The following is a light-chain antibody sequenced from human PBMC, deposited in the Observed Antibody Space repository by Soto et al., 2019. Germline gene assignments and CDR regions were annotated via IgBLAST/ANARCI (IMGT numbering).Light chain of an antibody. CDR2: EGS. CDR1: ISDVGSYNL. Sequence: QTVLTQPASLSGSPGQSITISCTGTISDVGSYNLVSWYQQHPGKAPKLMIYEGSKRPSGVSNRFSGSKSGNTASLTISGLQAEDEADYYCCSYAGSSTFVFGTGTKVNVL. V-gene: IGLV2-23*03. CDR3: CSYAGSSTFV. J-gene: IGLJ1*01.